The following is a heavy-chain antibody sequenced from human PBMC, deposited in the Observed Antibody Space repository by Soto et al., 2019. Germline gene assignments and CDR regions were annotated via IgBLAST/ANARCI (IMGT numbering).Heavy chain of an antibody. D-gene: IGHD5-18*01. CDR1: GYSFPNYW. Sequence: PGESLKISCNGSGYSFPNYWIAWVRQMPGKGLEWMGIFYPGDSDTKYSPSFQGQVTISGDKSMSTAYLQWSSLKASDTAMYYCARNRRNSYGYGMDVWGQGTTVTVSS. CDR3: ARNRRNSYGYGMDV. V-gene: IGHV5-51*01. CDR2: FYPGDSDT. J-gene: IGHJ6*02.